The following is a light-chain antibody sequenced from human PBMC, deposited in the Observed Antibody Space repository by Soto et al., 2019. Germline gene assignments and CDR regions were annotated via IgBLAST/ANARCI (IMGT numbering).Light chain of an antibody. CDR3: QQYGTSPIT. CDR1: QRVSARY. CDR2: DAS. Sequence: EIVLTQSPGTLSLSPGERATLSCRSSQRVSARYLAWYQQKPGQAPRLLIYDASSMATGIPDRCSGSGSGTDFTLTINRLEPEDFAVYYCQQYGTSPITFGQGTRLEIK. V-gene: IGKV3-20*01. J-gene: IGKJ5*01.